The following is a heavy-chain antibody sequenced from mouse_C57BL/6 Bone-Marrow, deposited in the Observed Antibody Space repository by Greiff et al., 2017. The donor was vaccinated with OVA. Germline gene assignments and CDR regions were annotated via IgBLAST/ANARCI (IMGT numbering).Heavy chain of an antibody. CDR3: ARLDDYSAWFAY. D-gene: IGHD2-4*01. J-gene: IGHJ3*01. Sequence: QVQLQQSGAELARPGASVKMSCKASGYTFTSYWITWVKQRPGQGLEWIGDIYPGSGSTNYNEKFKSKATLTVDTSSSTAYMQLSSLTSEDSAVYYCARLDDYSAWFAYWGQGTLVTVSA. CDR2: IYPGSGST. CDR1: GYTFTSYW. V-gene: IGHV1-55*01.